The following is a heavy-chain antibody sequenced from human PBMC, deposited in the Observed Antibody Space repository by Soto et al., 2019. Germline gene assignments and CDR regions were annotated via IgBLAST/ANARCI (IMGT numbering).Heavy chain of an antibody. CDR3: ARGFLELVRHYYYYYYMDV. CDR1: GYTFTSYY. CDR2: INPSGGST. J-gene: IGHJ6*03. D-gene: IGHD3-3*01. Sequence: QVQLVQSGAEVKKPGASVKVSCKASGYTFTSYYMHWVRQAPGQGLEWMGIINPSGGSTSYAQKFQGRVTMTRDTSTSTVYLERSSLRTEYTAVYYCARGFLELVRHYYYYYYMDVWGKGTTVTVSS. V-gene: IGHV1-46*03.